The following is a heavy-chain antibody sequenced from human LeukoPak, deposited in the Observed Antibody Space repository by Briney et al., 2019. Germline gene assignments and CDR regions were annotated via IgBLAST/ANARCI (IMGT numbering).Heavy chain of an antibody. D-gene: IGHD5-12*01. V-gene: IGHV1-18*01. Sequence: ASVKVSCKASGYTFTSYGISWVRQAPGQGLEWMGWISAYNGNTNYAQKLQGRVTMTTDTSTSTAYMELRSLRSDDTAVYYCARVNSGYDNYYYYMDVWGEGTTVTVSS. CDR3: ARVNSGYDNYYYYMDV. CDR1: GYTFTSYG. CDR2: ISAYNGNT. J-gene: IGHJ6*03.